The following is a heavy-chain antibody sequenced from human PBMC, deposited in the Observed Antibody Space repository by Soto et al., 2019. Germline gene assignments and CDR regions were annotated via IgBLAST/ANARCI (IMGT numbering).Heavy chain of an antibody. CDR1: GFTFSDYY. CDR3: ARDSTGVDGTIYYYYGMDV. Sequence: QVQLVESGGGLVKTGGSLRLSCAASGFTFSDYYMSWIRQAPGKGLEWVSYISSSSSYTNYADSVKGPFPISRDNPNNSRYLKMHSRSADHTAVYYCARDSTGVDGTIYYYYGMDVWGQGTTVTVSS. J-gene: IGHJ6*02. V-gene: IGHV3-11*05. D-gene: IGHD6-19*01. CDR2: ISSSSSYT.